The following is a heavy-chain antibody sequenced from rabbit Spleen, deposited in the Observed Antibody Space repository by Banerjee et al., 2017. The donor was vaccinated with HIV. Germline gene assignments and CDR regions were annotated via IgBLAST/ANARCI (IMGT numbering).Heavy chain of an antibody. CDR1: GVSFSNNQY. Sequence: QSLEESGGDLVKPGASLTLTCTASGVSFSNNQYMCWVRQAPGKGLEWIACIDTGSRDFTYYASWAKGRFTISKTSSTTVTLQMTSLTAADTATYFCARDTGSSFSTYGMDLWGPGTLVTVS. V-gene: IGHV1S40*01. CDR2: IDTGSRDFT. D-gene: IGHD8-1*01. CDR3: ARDTGSSFSTYGMDL. J-gene: IGHJ6*01.